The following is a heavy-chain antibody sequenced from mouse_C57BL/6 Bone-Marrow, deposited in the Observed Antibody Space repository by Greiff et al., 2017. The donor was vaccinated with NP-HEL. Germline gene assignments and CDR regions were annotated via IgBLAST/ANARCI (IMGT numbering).Heavy chain of an antibody. CDR3: AREGLPFDY. CDR1: GFTFSDYY. CDR2: INYDGSST. J-gene: IGHJ2*01. V-gene: IGHV5-16*01. Sequence: DVKLVESEGGLVQPGSSMKLSCTASGFTFSDYYMAWVRQVPEKGLEWVANINYDGSSTYYLDSLKSRFIISRDNAKNILYLQMSSLKSEDTATYYCAREGLPFDYWGQGTTLTVSS. D-gene: IGHD2-2*01.